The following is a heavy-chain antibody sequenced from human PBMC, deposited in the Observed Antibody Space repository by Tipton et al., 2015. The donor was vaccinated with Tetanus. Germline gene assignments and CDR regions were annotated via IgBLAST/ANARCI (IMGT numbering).Heavy chain of an antibody. CDR1: GFTFSSYA. D-gene: IGHD6-13*01. CDR3: AKDRTLSTYSSSWYGSRYFDY. Sequence: SLRLSCAASGFTFSSYAMSWVRQAPGKGLEWVSAISGSGGSTYYADSVKGRFTISRDNSKNTLYLQMNSLRAEDTAVYYCAKDRTLSTYSSSWYGSRYFDYWGQGTLVTVSS. V-gene: IGHV3-23*01. CDR2: ISGSGGST. J-gene: IGHJ4*02.